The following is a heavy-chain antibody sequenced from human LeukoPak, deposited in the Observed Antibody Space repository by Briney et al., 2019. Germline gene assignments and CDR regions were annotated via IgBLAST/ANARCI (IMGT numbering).Heavy chain of an antibody. CDR3: ARERYCSSTSCYYYFDY. Sequence: SVKVSCKASGGTFSSYAISWVRQAPGQGLEWMGRIIPIFGIANYARKFQGRVTITADKSTSTAYMELSSLRSEDTAVYYCARERYCSSTSCYYYFDYWGQGTLVTVSS. V-gene: IGHV1-69*04. CDR1: GGTFSSYA. D-gene: IGHD2-2*01. J-gene: IGHJ4*02. CDR2: IIPIFGIA.